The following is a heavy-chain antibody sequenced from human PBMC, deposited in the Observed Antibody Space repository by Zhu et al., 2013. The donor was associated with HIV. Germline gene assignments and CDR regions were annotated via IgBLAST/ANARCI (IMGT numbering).Heavy chain of an antibody. J-gene: IGHJ6*02. V-gene: IGHV1-8*01. Sequence: QVQLVQSGAEVKKPGASVKVSCKTSGYSFTSYDINWVRQATGQGLEWMGWMNPHSGHSGYAQKFQGRGTMTMNTSISTVYMELYSLRSEDTAVYYCARGRSSSSLHNYGMDVWGQGPRSPSP. D-gene: IGHD6-13*01. CDR3: ARGRSSSSLHNYGMDV. CDR1: GYSFTSYD. CDR2: MNPHSGHS.